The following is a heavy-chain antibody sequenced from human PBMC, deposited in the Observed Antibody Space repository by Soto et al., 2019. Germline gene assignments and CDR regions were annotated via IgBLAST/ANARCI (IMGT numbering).Heavy chain of an antibody. CDR1: GGSISSGSYY. J-gene: IGHJ3*02. D-gene: IGHD5-18*01. V-gene: IGHV4-39*01. CDR3: ARHNNSPRYSYGFDAFHI. CDR2: IYYSGNT. Sequence: SETLSLTCTVSGGSISSGSYYWGWIRQPPGKGLEWIGNIYYSGNTYYNPSLKSRVTISVDTSKNQFSLKLSSVTAADTAVYYCARHNNSPRYSYGFDAFHIWGQGTMVTVS.